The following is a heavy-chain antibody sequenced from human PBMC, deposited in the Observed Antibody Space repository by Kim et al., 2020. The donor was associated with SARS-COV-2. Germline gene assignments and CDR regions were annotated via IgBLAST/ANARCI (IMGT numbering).Heavy chain of an antibody. CDR1: GGSISSFY. D-gene: IGHD5-18*01. J-gene: IGHJ5*02. V-gene: IGHV4-59*01. CDR2: IYYSGST. CDR3: AREFGSYGQFEP. Sequence: SETLSLTCTVSGGSISSFYWSWIRQPPGKGLECIGYIYYSGSTNYNPSLKSRVTILVDTSKNQFSLKLSSVTAADTAVYYCAREFGSYGQFEPWGQGTLVTVSS.